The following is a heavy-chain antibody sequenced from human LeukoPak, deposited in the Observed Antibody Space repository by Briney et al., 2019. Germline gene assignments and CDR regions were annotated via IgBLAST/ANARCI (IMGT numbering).Heavy chain of an antibody. Sequence: GGSLRLSCAASGFTFSSYEMNWVRQAPGKGLEWVSYISSSGSTIYYADSVKGRFTISRDNSKNTLYLQMNSLRAEDTAVYYCAKDPEGYDYGGNSGLWGQGTLVTVSS. CDR3: AKDPEGYDYGGNSGL. J-gene: IGHJ4*02. V-gene: IGHV3-48*03. D-gene: IGHD4-23*01. CDR1: GFTFSSYE. CDR2: ISSSGSTI.